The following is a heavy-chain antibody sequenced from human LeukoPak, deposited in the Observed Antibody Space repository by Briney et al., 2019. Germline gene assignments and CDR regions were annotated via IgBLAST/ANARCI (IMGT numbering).Heavy chain of an antibody. V-gene: IGHV4-61*02. Sequence: PSETLSLTCTVSGGSISSGSYYWSWIRQPAGKGLEWIGRIYTSGSTTYNPSLKSRVTISVDTSKNQFSLKLSSVTAADTAVYYCARLLGIPPRFDYWGQGTLVTVSS. CDR1: GGSISSGSYY. J-gene: IGHJ4*02. CDR2: IYTSGST. D-gene: IGHD7-27*01. CDR3: ARLLGIPPRFDY.